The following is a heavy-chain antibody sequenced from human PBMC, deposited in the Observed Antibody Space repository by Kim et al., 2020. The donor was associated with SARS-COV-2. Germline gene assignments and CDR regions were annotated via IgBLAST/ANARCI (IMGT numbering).Heavy chain of an antibody. J-gene: IGHJ4*02. CDR1: GFTFSSYS. CDR3: ARTEYPYSSSWYLGLFDY. Sequence: GGSLRLSCAASGFTFSSYSMNWVRQAPGKGLEWVSSISSSSSYIYYADSVKGRFTISRDNAKNSLYLQMNSLRAEDTAVYYCARTEYPYSSSWYLGLFDYWGQGTLVTVSS. D-gene: IGHD6-13*01. CDR2: ISSSSSYI. V-gene: IGHV3-21*01.